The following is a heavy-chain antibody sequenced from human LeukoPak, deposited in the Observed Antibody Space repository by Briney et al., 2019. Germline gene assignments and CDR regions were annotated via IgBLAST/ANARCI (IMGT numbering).Heavy chain of an antibody. J-gene: IGHJ6*04. D-gene: IGHD2-8*01. CDR2: IYTGGST. Sequence: QAGGSLRLSCAASGLTVSNNYMSWVRQAPGKGLEWVSVIYTGGSTYYADSVKGRFTISRDNSKNTLYLQMNSLRAEDTAVYYCATRYCTIAACRASSHHCFDDWGKGTTVIVSS. CDR1: GLTVSNNY. V-gene: IGHV3-53*01. CDR3: ATRYCTIAACRASSHHCFDD.